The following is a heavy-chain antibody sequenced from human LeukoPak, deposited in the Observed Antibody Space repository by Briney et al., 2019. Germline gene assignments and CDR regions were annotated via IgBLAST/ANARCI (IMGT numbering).Heavy chain of an antibody. V-gene: IGHV4-4*07. D-gene: IGHD3-9*01. J-gene: IGHJ3*02. CDR1: GGSISSYY. CDR2: IYTSGST. CDR3: ARDLNFDWLSDAFDI. Sequence: SETLSLTCTVSGGSISSYYWSWIRQPAGKGLEWIGRIYTSGSTNYNPSLKSRVTMSVDTSKNQFSLKLSSVTAADTAVYYCARDLNFDWLSDAFDIWGQGTMVTVSS.